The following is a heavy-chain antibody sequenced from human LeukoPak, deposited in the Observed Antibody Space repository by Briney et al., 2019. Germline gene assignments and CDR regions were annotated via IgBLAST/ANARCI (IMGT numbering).Heavy chain of an antibody. J-gene: IGHJ3*02. CDR2: IYHSGST. V-gene: IGHV4-59*12. D-gene: IGHD5-18*01. Sequence: SETLSLTCTVSGGSISTYYWSRIRQPPGKGLEWIGYIYHSGSTDYNPSLKSRVTISVDTSKNQFSLKLSSVTAADTAVYYCARGRGCSYGSVFRAFDIWGQGTMVTVSS. CDR1: GGSISTYY. CDR3: ARGRGCSYGSVFRAFDI.